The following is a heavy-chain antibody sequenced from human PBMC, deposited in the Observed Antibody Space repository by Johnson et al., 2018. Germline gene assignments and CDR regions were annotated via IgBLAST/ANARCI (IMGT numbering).Heavy chain of an antibody. D-gene: IGHD2-2*01. CDR3: ARVLVPNYCGSTSCYGADYYYMDV. V-gene: IGHV3-30-3*01. J-gene: IGHJ6*03. Sequence: QVQLVQSGGGVVQPGRSLRLSCAASGFTFSSYAMHWVRQAPGKGLEWVAVISYDGSNKYYADSVKGRFTISRDNSKNTLYLQMNGLRAEDTAVYYCARVLVPNYCGSTSCYGADYYYMDVWGKGTTVTVSS. CDR1: GFTFSSYA. CDR2: ISYDGSNK.